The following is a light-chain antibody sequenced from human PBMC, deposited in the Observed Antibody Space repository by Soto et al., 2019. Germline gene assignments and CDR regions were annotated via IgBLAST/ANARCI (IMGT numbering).Light chain of an antibody. CDR3: QQYYNWPPLT. V-gene: IGKV3-15*01. CDR1: QSVSSN. Sequence: EIVMTQSPATLSVSPGERATLSCRASQSVSSNLAWYQQKPGQAPRLLIYGASTRATGIPARFGGSGSGTDFTLTITSLQSDDFALYYCQQYYNWPPLTFGGGTNVEIK. CDR2: GAS. J-gene: IGKJ4*01.